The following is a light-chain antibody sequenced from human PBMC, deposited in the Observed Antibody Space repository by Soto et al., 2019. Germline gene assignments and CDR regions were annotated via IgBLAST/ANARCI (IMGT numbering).Light chain of an antibody. V-gene: IGKV1-5*01. J-gene: IGKJ1*01. CDR1: ESIDNW. CDR3: QQYHTDWT. CDR2: AAS. Sequence: DIQMTQSPSTLSASVGDTVTITCRASESIDNWLAWYQQKPGKAPKLLIFAASTLIRGVPSRFSGRGSGTEFTLTISSLQVDDYATFDCQQYHTDWTFGQGTKVEIK.